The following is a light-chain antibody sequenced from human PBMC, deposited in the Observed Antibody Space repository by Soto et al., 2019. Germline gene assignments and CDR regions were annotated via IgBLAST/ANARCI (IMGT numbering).Light chain of an antibody. V-gene: IGKV1-39*01. J-gene: IGKJ5*01. Sequence: DIQMTQSPSSLSASVGDRVTITCRASQSISSYLNWYQQKPGKAPKLLIYTASSLQSGVPSRFSGSGSGTDFTLTTSRLQPEDFANYYCQQSYSPPPITFGQGTRLEIK. CDR3: QQSYSPPPIT. CDR1: QSISSY. CDR2: TAS.